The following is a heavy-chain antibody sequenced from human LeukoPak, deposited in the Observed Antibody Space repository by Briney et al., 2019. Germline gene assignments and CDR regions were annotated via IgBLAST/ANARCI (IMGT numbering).Heavy chain of an antibody. V-gene: IGHV3-23*01. J-gene: IGHJ4*02. CDR2: VSGSGGST. CDR1: GFTFSSYA. Sequence: PGGSLRLSCAASGFTFSSYAMSWVRQAPGKGLEWVSAVSGSGGSTYYADSVKARITIPRDNSKNTLYLQMNSLRAEDTAVYYCAKNSDTVTTIADYWGQGTLVTVSS. D-gene: IGHD4-11*01. CDR3: AKNSDTVTTIADY.